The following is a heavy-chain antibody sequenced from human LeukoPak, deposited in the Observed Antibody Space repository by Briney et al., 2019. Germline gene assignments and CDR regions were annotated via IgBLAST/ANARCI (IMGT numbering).Heavy chain of an antibody. CDR1: GFTFSSYG. CDR3: AKDYSNNLMVRGTIIDY. CDR2: IRYDGSNK. J-gene: IGHJ4*02. D-gene: IGHD3-10*01. Sequence: PGGSLRLSCAASGFTFSSYGMQWGRQAPGKGPEWVAFIRYDGSNKYYAESVKGRFPISRDNSKNTLYLQMNSRRAEDTAVYYCAKDYSNNLMVRGTIIDYWGRGTLVTVSS. V-gene: IGHV3-30*02.